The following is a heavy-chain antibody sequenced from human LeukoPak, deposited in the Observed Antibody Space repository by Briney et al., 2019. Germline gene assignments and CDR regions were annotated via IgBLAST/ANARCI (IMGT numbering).Heavy chain of an antibody. Sequence: SETLSLTCTVSGGSISSSSYYWGWTRQPPGKGLEWIGSIYYSGSTYYNPSLKSRVTISVDTSKNQFSLKLSPVTAADTAVYYCARVRDFWSGYYIDYWGQGTLVTVSS. V-gene: IGHV4-39*07. CDR1: GGSISSSSYY. CDR2: IYYSGST. D-gene: IGHD3-3*01. J-gene: IGHJ4*02. CDR3: ARVRDFWSGYYIDY.